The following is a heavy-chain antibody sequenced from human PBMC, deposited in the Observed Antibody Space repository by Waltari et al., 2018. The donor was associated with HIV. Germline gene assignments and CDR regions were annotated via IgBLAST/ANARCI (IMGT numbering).Heavy chain of an antibody. J-gene: IGHJ3*01. CDR2: TKQDGSDK. D-gene: IGHD2-21*01. V-gene: IGHV3-7*01. CDR3: ARESRYRGHDDACDV. CDR1: EFSIGDYY. Sequence: EVQVAESGGGLVQPGGSLRLSCVASEFSIGDYYMSWVRQAPGKGLEWVANTKQDGSDKFYASPVKGRLTISRDYARNTVFLQMDNLGAEDTALYFCARESRYRGHDDACDVWGQGTMVTVSS.